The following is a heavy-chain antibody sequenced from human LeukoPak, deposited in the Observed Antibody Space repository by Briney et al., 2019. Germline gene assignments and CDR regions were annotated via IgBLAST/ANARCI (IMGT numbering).Heavy chain of an antibody. CDR1: GYTFTSYD. Sequence: GASVKVSCKASGYTFTSYDINWVRQAPGQGLEWMGWINPNSGGTNYAQKFQGRVTMTRDTSISTAYMELSRLRSDDTAVYYCARGTYYYGSGSLKFDYWGQGTLVTVSS. CDR3: ARGTYYYGSGSLKFDY. V-gene: IGHV1-2*02. CDR2: INPNSGGT. J-gene: IGHJ4*02. D-gene: IGHD3-10*01.